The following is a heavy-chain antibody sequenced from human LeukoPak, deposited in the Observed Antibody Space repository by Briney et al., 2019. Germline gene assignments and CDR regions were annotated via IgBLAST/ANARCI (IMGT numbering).Heavy chain of an antibody. J-gene: IGHJ3*02. CDR2: ISSSSSYI. Sequence: PGGSLRLSCAASGFTFSNYGMHWVRQAPGKGLEWVSSISSSSSYIYYADSVKGRFTISRDNAKNSLYLQMNSLRAEDTAVYYCARVGPDAFDIWGQGTMVTVSS. CDR1: GFTFSNYG. CDR3: ARVGPDAFDI. V-gene: IGHV3-21*01.